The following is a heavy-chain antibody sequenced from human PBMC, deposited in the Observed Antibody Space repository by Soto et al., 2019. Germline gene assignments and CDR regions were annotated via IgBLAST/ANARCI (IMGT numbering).Heavy chain of an antibody. CDR2: ISYDGSNK. CDR3: ARDDGGNLPTEFLDY. CDR1: AFTFSSYA. J-gene: IGHJ4*02. Sequence: PGGSLRFSCAASAFTFSSYAMHWVRQAPGKGLEWVAVISYDGSNKYYADSVKGRFTISRDNSKNTLYLQMNSLSAEDTAVYYCARDDGGNLPTEFLDYWGQGTLVTVAS. V-gene: IGHV3-30-3*01. D-gene: IGHD2-15*01.